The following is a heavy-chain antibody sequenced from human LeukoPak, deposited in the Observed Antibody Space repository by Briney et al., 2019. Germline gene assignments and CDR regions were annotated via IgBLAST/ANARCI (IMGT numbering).Heavy chain of an antibody. Sequence: GGSLRLSCAASGFSFSTYDMHWVRQVTGKGLEWVSVIGSAGDAFYPDSAKGRFTIARENAENSLYLQMHSVRAGDTAVYFCERSYGVGIYRHFYLWGGGSLVTVSS. J-gene: IGHJ2*01. V-gene: IGHV3-13*01. D-gene: IGHD3-10*01. CDR2: IGSAGDA. CDR3: ERSYGVGIYRHFYL. CDR1: GFSFSTYD.